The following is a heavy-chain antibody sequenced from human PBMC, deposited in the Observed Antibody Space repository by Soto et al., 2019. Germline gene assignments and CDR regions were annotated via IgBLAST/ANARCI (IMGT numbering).Heavy chain of an antibody. Sequence: QVQLQQWGAGLLKPSETLSLTCAVYGGSFSGYYWSWIRQPPGKGLEWIGEINHSGSTNCHPSLKSRVTISVDTSKNQFSLKLSSVTAADTAVYYCARSGGDYIWGSYRGNDYWGQGTLVTVSS. D-gene: IGHD3-16*01. CDR1: GGSFSGYY. J-gene: IGHJ4*02. V-gene: IGHV4-34*01. CDR2: INHSGST. CDR3: ARSGGDYIWGSYRGNDY.